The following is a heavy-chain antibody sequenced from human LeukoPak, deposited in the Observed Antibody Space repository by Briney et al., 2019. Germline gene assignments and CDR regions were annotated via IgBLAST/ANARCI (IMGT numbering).Heavy chain of an antibody. D-gene: IGHD3-10*01. Sequence: ASVKVSCKASGYTFTNYDINWVRQAIGQGLEWMGWMNPNSGNTGYAQKFQGRVTMTRNTSIGTAYMELSSLTSEDTAVYFCASGNASGSHRTSWGQGTLVTVSS. V-gene: IGHV1-8*01. CDR2: MNPNSGNT. CDR1: GYTFTNYD. J-gene: IGHJ5*02. CDR3: ASGNASGSHRTS.